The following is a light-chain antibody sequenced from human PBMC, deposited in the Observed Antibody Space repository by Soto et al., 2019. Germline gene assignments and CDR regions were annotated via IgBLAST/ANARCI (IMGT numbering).Light chain of an antibody. CDR2: DAS. CDR3: QQYGGSPRT. V-gene: IGKV3D-20*01. CDR1: QSVSSSS. Sequence: EILITQSPATLSFSPVEGATGSFVASQSVSSSSLAWYQQKRGQAPRLLIHDASSRATGIPDRFSGSGSGTDFTLTISRLEPEDFAVYYCQQYGGSPRTFGQGTKVDIK. J-gene: IGKJ1*01.